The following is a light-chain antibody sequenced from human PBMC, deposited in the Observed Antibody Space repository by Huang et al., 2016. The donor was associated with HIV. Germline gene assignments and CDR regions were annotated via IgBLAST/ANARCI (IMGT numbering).Light chain of an antibody. CDR1: QSVSSRY. CDR2: GAS. Sequence: EIVLTQSPGTLSLSPGERATLSCRASQSVSSRYLAGYQQKPGQAPRLLIYGASYRATGIPDRFSGSGSGTDFTLTISRLEPEDLAVYYCQQYGTSRIFTFGPGTRVDIK. CDR3: QQYGTSRIFT. J-gene: IGKJ3*01. V-gene: IGKV3-20*01.